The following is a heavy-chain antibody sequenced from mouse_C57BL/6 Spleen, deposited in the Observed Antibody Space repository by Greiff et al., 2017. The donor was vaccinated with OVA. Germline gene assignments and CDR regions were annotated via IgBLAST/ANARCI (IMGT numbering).Heavy chain of an antibody. CDR3: ARGRIYYGLGY. CDR2: IYPGSGST. Sequence: QVQLQQPGAELVKPGASVKMSCKASGYTFTSYWITWVKQRPGQGLEWIGDIYPGSGSTNYNEKFKSKATLTVDTSSSTAYIQLSSLTSEDSAVYYCARGRIYYGLGYWGQGTSVTVSS. CDR1: GYTFTSYW. J-gene: IGHJ4*01. V-gene: IGHV1-55*01.